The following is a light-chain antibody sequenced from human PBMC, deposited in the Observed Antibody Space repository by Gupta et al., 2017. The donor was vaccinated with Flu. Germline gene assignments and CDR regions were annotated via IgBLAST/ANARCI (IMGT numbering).Light chain of an antibody. V-gene: IGLV3-21*02. CDR1: NIGSKS. CDR2: DDR. CDR3: QVWDTISTYV. J-gene: IGLJ1*01. Sequence: SYVLTQPPSVSVAPGQTAKITCGGNNIGSKSVQWYQQKPGQAPVLVIYDDRDRPSGIPERFSGSNSGNTATLIISRLEAGDEADYYCQVWDTISTYVFGSGTEVTVL.